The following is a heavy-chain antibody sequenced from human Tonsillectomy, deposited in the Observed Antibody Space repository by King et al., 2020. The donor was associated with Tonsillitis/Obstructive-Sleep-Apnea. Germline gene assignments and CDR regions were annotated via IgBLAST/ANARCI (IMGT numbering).Heavy chain of an antibody. CDR2: INHSGST. D-gene: IGHD6-25*01. CDR1: GGSFSGYY. V-gene: IGHV4-34*01. CDR3: ARHGWAATEPINTYYYYYYYMDV. J-gene: IGHJ6*03. Sequence: HVQLQQWGAGLLKPSETLSLTCAVYGGSFSGYYWSWIRQPPGKGLEWIGEINHSGSTNYNPSLKSQVTISVVTSKNQFSLKLGSVTAADTAVYYCARHGWAATEPINTYYYYYYYMDVWGKGTTVTVSS.